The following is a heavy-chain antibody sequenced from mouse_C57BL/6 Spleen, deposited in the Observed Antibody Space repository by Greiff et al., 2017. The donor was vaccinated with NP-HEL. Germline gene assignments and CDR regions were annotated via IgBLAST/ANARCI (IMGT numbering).Heavy chain of an antibody. J-gene: IGHJ2*01. CDR2: IDPENGDT. CDR1: GFNIKDDY. V-gene: IGHV14-4*01. CDR3: TTSYSKDY. Sequence: EVKLQESGAELVRPGASVKLSCTASGFNIKDDYMHWVKQRPEQGLEWIGWIDPENGDTEYASKFQGKATITADTSSNTAYLQLSSLTSEDTAVYYCTTSYSKDYWGQGTTLTVSS. D-gene: IGHD2-5*01.